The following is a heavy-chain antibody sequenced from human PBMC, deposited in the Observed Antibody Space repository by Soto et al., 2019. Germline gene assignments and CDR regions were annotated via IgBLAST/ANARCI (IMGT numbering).Heavy chain of an antibody. V-gene: IGHV2-5*02. Sequence: QITLKESGPTLVKPTQTLTLTCTFSGFSLSTSGVGVGWIRQPPGQALEWLALIYWDDDKRYSPSLRSRLTITKDDSKNQLVLTMTNMDPVDTATYYCVHRGLWDTPMGSGNLFDYWGKGTLVTVSS. D-gene: IGHD5-18*01. CDR3: VHRGLWDTPMGSGNLFDY. J-gene: IGHJ4*02. CDR2: IYWDDDK. CDR1: GFSLSTSGVG.